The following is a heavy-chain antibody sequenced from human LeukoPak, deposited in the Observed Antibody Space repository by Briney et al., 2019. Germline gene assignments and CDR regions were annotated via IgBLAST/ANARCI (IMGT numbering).Heavy chain of an antibody. D-gene: IGHD5-12*01. CDR3: ARDLGLRGST. Sequence: GGSLRLSCEASGLTFSESWMHWVRQIPGKGLVWLSRMYGDMREISYADSVKGRFTISRDNAKSTVYLQMNSLRGEDTAVYYCARDLGLRGSTWGQGTLVTVSS. J-gene: IGHJ5*02. V-gene: IGHV3-74*01. CDR1: GLTFSESW. CDR2: MYGDMREI.